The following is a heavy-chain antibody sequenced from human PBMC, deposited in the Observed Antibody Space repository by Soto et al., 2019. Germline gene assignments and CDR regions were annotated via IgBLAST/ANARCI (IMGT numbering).Heavy chain of an antibody. V-gene: IGHV1-58*01. Sequence: QMQLVQSGSEVKKPGTSVKVSCKASGFTFTTSAVQWVRQARGQRLEWIGWIVVGSGNTNYAQKFQERVTITRDMSTSTAYMELSSLRSEDTAVYYCAAEVSADRAFDIWGQGTMVTVSS. CDR3: AAEVSADRAFDI. CDR2: IVVGSGNT. J-gene: IGHJ3*02. CDR1: GFTFTTSA.